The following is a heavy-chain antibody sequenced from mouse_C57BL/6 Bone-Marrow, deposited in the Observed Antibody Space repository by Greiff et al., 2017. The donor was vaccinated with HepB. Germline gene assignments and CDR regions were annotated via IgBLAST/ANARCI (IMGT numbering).Heavy chain of an antibody. CDR3: ARPLPYFDY. Sequence: EVQLVESGGDLVKPGGSLKLSCAASGFTFSSYGMSWVRQTPDKRLEWVATISSGGSYTYYPDSVKGRFTISRDNAKNTLCLQMSSLKSEDTAMYYCARPLPYFDYWGQGTTLTVSS. D-gene: IGHD5-5*01. CDR2: ISSGGSYT. CDR1: GFTFSSYG. V-gene: IGHV5-6*01. J-gene: IGHJ2*01.